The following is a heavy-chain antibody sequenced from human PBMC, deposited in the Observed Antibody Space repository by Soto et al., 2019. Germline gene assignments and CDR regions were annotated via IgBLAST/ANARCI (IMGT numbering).Heavy chain of an antibody. CDR2: IKSKTDGGTK. J-gene: IGHJ3*02. D-gene: IGHD6-13*01. CDR1: GFTFSNAW. V-gene: IGHV3-15*01. Sequence: EVQLVESGGGLVKPGGSLRLSCAASGFTFSNAWMSWVRQAPGKGLEWVGRIKSKTDGGTKDYAAPVKGRFTISRDDSKDTLYLQMNSLKTEDTAVYYCTGQQLVPEVDIWGQGTMVTVSS. CDR3: TGQQLVPEVDI.